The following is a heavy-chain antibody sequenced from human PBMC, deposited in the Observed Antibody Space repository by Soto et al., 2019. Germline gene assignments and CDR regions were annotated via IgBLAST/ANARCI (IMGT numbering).Heavy chain of an antibody. V-gene: IGHV4-59*01. CDR3: ARVYYYGMDV. CDR2: IHNSGST. J-gene: IGHJ6*02. Sequence: SETLSLTCIVSADFISGYYWSWILQPPGKGLEWIGYIHNSGSTNYNPSFKIRVTISVDTSWKQFFLKVSSVTASYTAVYYCARVYYYGMDVWGQGTTVTVSS. CDR1: ADFISGYY.